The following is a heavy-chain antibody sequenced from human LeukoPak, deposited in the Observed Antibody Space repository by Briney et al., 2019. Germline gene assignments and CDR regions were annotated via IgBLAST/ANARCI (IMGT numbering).Heavy chain of an antibody. CDR3: AKEGTPQVSTWYDL. V-gene: IGHV3-30*18. CDR2: ISYEGGTQ. CDR1: GVTLSPYG. Sequence: GMSLRLSCAASGVTLSPYGMHWGRQAPGKGLEWVAVISYEGGTQHYADSVKGRFIISRDNPRNTLYLQMNILRTEDTAVYYCAKEGTPQVSTWYDLWGQANQVLVSS. J-gene: IGHJ5*02. D-gene: IGHD3-10*01.